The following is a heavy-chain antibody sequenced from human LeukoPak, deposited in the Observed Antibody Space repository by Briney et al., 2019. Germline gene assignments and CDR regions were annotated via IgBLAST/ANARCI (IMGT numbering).Heavy chain of an antibody. D-gene: IGHD6-13*01. CDR1: GFTFSSYA. Sequence: GGSLRLSCAASGFTFSSYAMHWVRQAPGKGLEYVSAISSNGGSTYYANSVKGRFTISRDNSKNTLNLQMGSLRAEDMAVYYRAREDQAAALDYWGQGTLVTVSS. J-gene: IGHJ4*02. CDR3: AREDQAAALDY. CDR2: ISSNGGST. V-gene: IGHV3-64*01.